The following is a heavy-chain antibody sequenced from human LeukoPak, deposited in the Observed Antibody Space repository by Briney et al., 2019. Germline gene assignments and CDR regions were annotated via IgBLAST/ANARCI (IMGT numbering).Heavy chain of an antibody. CDR2: IIGSVGST. V-gene: IGHV3-23*01. CDR3: TNLRHTVISSWYNSYGMHV. Sequence: PGGSLRLSCAASVFTFSSYATSWVRQAPGRGLEWGSAIIGSVGSTYYADSVKGRFTISRDNSKNTLYLQMNSLRAEDTAVYYWTNLRHTVISSWYNSYGMHVWGQGTTVTASS. J-gene: IGHJ6*02. D-gene: IGHD6-13*01. CDR1: VFTFSSYA.